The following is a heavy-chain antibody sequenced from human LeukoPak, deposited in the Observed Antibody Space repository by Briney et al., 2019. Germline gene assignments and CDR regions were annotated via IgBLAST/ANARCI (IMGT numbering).Heavy chain of an antibody. CDR2: IYYSGST. Sequence: SETLSLICTVSGGSISSSSYYWGWIRQPPGKGLEWFGSIYYSGSTYYNPSLKSRVTISVDTSKNQFSLKLSSVTAADTAVYYCAISNWNGHAFDIWGQGTMVTVSS. V-gene: IGHV4-39*01. CDR1: GGSISSSSYY. D-gene: IGHD1-1*01. CDR3: AISNWNGHAFDI. J-gene: IGHJ3*02.